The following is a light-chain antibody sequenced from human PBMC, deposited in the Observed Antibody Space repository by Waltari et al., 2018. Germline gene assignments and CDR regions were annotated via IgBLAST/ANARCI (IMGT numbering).Light chain of an antibody. CDR3: QSYDSSLSGRV. V-gene: IGLV1-40*01. CDR2: INT. J-gene: IGLJ2*01. Sequence: QSVLTQPPSVSGAPGQRVTISCTGSSSNIGAGYDVHWFQQLPGTAPKLLIYINTNRPSGVPDRFSGSRSCTSASLAITGLRAEDEADYYCQSYDSSLSGRVFGGGTKVTVL. CDR1: SSNIGAGYD.